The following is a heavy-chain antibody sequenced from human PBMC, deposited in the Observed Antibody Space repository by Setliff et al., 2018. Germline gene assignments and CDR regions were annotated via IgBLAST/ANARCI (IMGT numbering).Heavy chain of an antibody. CDR3: ATRTFAVVPASAFDHHYFYGMDV. CDR2: VYYSGYT. D-gene: IGHD2-21*01. Sequence: SETLSLTCNVSGGSVSSTSHYWGWIRQPPGKGMEWIGSVYYSGYTYYNPSLQSRVTISVDMSKNQFSLILSSLTAADSGVYSCATRTFAVVPASAFDHHYFYGMDVWGRGTTVTVSS. V-gene: IGHV4-39*07. CDR1: GGSVSSTSHY. J-gene: IGHJ6*02.